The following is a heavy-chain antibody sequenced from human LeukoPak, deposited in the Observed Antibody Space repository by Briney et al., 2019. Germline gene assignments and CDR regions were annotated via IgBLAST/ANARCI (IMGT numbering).Heavy chain of an antibody. CDR2: VYSGGSDGMP. CDR3: ARASVESGGAFDV. J-gene: IGHJ3*01. V-gene: IGHV4-59*02. D-gene: IGHD2-15*01. CDR1: GGSVTSDS. Sequence: SETLSLTCTVSGGSVTSDSWTWIRQAPGKGLEWIGYVYSGGSDGMPFYNPSLQSRISTSQDTSKNEFYLNLTSVTAADTAIYYCARASVESGGAFDVWGQGTLVTVSS.